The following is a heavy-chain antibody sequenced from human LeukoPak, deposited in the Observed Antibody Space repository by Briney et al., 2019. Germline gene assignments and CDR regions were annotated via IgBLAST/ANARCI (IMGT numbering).Heavy chain of an antibody. V-gene: IGHV3-74*01. Sequence: QPGGSLRLSCAASGFTFSSYWMHWVRQAPGKWLVWVSRINSDGSSTSYADSVKGRFTISRDNAKNTLYLQMNSLRAEDTAVYYCASTNRLDYWGQGTLVTVSS. J-gene: IGHJ4*02. D-gene: IGHD2/OR15-2a*01. CDR3: ASTNRLDY. CDR1: GFTFSSYW. CDR2: INSDGSST.